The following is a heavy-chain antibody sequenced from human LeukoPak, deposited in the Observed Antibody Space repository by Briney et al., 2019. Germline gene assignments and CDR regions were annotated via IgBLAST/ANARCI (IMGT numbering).Heavy chain of an antibody. D-gene: IGHD3-22*01. J-gene: IGHJ6*02. Sequence: GGSLRLSCAASGFTFSNAWMSWVRQAPGKGLEWVGRIKSKTDGGTTDYAAPVKGRFTTSRDDSKNTLYLQMNSLKTEDTAVYYCTTGGTLTMTVVTPNDGMDVWGQGTTVTVSS. V-gene: IGHV3-15*01. CDR2: IKSKTDGGTT. CDR1: GFTFSNAW. CDR3: TTGGTLTMTVVTPNDGMDV.